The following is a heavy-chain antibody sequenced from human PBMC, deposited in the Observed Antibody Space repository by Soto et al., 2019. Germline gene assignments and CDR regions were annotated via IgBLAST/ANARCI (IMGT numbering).Heavy chain of an antibody. V-gene: IGHV4-4*02. CDR1: GVSISSGKW. CDR3: AKVGYCSSSSCYYNLYYFDY. J-gene: IGHJ4*02. CDR2: IFHTGNT. Sequence: PSETLSLTCTISGVSISSGKWWSWVRQPPGEGLEWIGEIFHTGNTDYKPSLKSRVSILVDKSKNQFSLNLDSVTAADTAVYYCAKVGYCSSSSCYYNLYYFDYWGQGTLVTVSS. D-gene: IGHD2-15*01.